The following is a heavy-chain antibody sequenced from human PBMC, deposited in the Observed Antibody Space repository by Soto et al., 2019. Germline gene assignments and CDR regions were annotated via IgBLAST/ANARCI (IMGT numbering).Heavy chain of an antibody. CDR1: GFSLSTSGVG. CDR2: IYWDDDK. CDR3: AHRGYMYGNWDHGYFDF. Sequence: QITLTESGPTRVKPTQALALTCTFSGFSLSTSGVGVGWIRKAPGKALAWLAVIYWDDDKRYNPSLKSRLTITKDTSKNQVVLTMAEMDPVDTATYFCAHRGYMYGNWDHGYFDFWGQGTLVTVSS. D-gene: IGHD5-18*01. V-gene: IGHV2-5*02. J-gene: IGHJ4*02.